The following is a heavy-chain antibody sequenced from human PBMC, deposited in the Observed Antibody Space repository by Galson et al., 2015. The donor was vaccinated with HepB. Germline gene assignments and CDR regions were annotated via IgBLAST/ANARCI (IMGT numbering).Heavy chain of an antibody. V-gene: IGHV1-3*01. D-gene: IGHD2-21*02. CDR2: INAGNGNT. J-gene: IGHJ3*02. CDR1: GYTFTSYA. CDR3: ARMPVGRHIVVATANDALDI. Sequence: SVKVSCKASGYTFTSYAMHWVRQAPGQRLEWMGWINAGNGNTKYSQKFQGRVTITRDTSASTAYMELSSLRSEDTAVYYCARMPVGRHIVVATANDALDIWGQGTMVTVSS.